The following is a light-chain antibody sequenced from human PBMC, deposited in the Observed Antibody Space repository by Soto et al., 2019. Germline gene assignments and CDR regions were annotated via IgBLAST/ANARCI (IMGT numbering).Light chain of an antibody. CDR1: QSVSSY. CDR3: QQRSNWPRGT. J-gene: IGKJ2*01. Sequence: EIVLTQSPATLSLSPGERATLSFRASQSVSSYLAWYQQRPGHSPRLLIYDASNRATGIPARFSGSGSGTEVNRTIGSLEPADFAVDYCQQRSNWPRGTLGQGTKLEI. CDR2: DAS. V-gene: IGKV3-11*01.